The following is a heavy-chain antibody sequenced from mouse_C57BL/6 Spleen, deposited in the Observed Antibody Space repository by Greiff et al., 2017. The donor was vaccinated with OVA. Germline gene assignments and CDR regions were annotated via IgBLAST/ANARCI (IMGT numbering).Heavy chain of an antibody. V-gene: IGHV3-6*01. CDR1: GYSITSGYY. Sequence: EVQLQESGPGLVKPSQSLSLTCSVTGYSITSGYYWNWIRQFPGNKLEWMGYISYDGSNNYNPSLKNRISITRDTSKNQFFLKLNSVTTEDTATYYCARVDSNYFDYWGQGTTLTVSS. CDR2: ISYDGSN. D-gene: IGHD2-5*01. CDR3: ARVDSNYFDY. J-gene: IGHJ2*01.